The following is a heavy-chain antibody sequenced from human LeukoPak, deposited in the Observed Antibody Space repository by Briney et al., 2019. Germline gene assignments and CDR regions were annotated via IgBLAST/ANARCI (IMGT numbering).Heavy chain of an antibody. J-gene: IGHJ4*02. D-gene: IGHD6-19*01. CDR2: IYSGGST. V-gene: IGHV3-53*01. CDR1: GLFVSSNY. CDR3: ARYTHSSGFDY. Sequence: GGSLRLSCAASGLFVSSNYMSWVRQAPGKGLEWVSVIYSGGSTYYADSVKGRFTISRDNSKNTLYLQMNSLRAEDTAVYYCARYTHSSGFDYWGQGTLVTVSS.